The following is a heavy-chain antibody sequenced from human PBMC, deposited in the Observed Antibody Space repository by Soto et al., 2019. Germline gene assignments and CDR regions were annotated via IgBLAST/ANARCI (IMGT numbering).Heavy chain of an antibody. D-gene: IGHD4-4*01. CDR3: AREDATTVTGGAFDL. CDR1: GFTFSNNA. V-gene: IGHV3-30-3*01. CDR2: ISYDGSNK. J-gene: IGHJ3*01. Sequence: GGSLRLSCAASGFTFSNNAMDWVRQAPGKGLEWVAVISYDGSNKYIAESVKGRFTVSRDNAKNSLYLQMNSLRGEDTAVYYCAREDATTVTGGAFDLWGQGTMVTV.